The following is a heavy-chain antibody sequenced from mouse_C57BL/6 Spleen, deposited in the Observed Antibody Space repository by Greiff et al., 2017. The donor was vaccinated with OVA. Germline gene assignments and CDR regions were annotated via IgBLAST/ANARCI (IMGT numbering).Heavy chain of an antibody. J-gene: IGHJ2*01. Sequence: QVQLQQPGAELVMPGASVKLSCKASGYTFTSYWMHWVKQRPGQGLEWIGEIDPSDSYTNYNQKLKGESTLTVDKSSSTAYMQLSSLTSEDSAVYYCARRAYGSFDYWGQGTTLTVSS. CDR3: ARRAYGSFDY. D-gene: IGHD1-1*01. CDR1: GYTFTSYW. CDR2: IDPSDSYT. V-gene: IGHV1-69*01.